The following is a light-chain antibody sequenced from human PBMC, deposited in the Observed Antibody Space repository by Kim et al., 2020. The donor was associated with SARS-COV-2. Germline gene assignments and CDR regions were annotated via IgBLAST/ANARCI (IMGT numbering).Light chain of an antibody. J-gene: IGLJ3*02. V-gene: IGLV1-51*01. Sequence: QSVLTQPPSVSAASGQKVTISCSGSSSNIGNNYVSWYQQLPGTAPKLLIYDNNKRPSGIPDRFSGSKSGTSATLGITGLQTGDEADYYCGTWDSSLSGLVVGGGTKLAVL. CDR1: SSNIGNNY. CDR2: DNN. CDR3: GTWDSSLSGLV.